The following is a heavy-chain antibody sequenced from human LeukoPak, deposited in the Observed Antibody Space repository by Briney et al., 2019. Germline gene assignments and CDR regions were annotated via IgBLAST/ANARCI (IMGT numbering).Heavy chain of an antibody. Sequence: ASVKVSCKASGYTFTGYYMHWVRQAPGQGLEWMGWINPKSGGTNYAQKFQGRVTMTRDTSIRTAYMELSGLRSDDTALYYCAREFEIPGLDAFDIWGQGTMVTVSS. CDR3: AREFEIPGLDAFDI. CDR1: GYTFTGYY. V-gene: IGHV1-2*02. J-gene: IGHJ3*02. CDR2: INPKSGGT. D-gene: IGHD2-21*01.